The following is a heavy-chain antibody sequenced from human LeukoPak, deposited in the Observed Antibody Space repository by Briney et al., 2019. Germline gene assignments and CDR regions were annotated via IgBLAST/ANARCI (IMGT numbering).Heavy chain of an antibody. CDR2: IYISGST. J-gene: IGHJ6*02. Sequence: SETLSLTCTVSGGSISSYYWSWIRQPAGKGLEWIGRIYISGSTNYNPSLKSRVTMSVDTSKNQFSLRLSSVTAADTAVYYCASGTVDIVATIEYYYYGMDVWGQGTTVTVSS. CDR3: ASGTVDIVATIEYYYYGMDV. D-gene: IGHD5-12*01. CDR1: GGSISSYY. V-gene: IGHV4-4*07.